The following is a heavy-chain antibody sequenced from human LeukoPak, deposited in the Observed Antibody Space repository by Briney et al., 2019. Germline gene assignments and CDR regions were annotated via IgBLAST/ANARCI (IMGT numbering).Heavy chain of an antibody. CDR1: GYTFTGYY. V-gene: IGHV1-2*02. J-gene: IGHJ3*02. CDR2: TNPNSGGT. D-gene: IGHD3-3*01. Sequence: ASVKVSCKASGYTFTGYYMHWVRQAPGQGLEWMGWTNPNSGGTNYAQKFQGRVTMTRDTSISTAYMELSRLRSDDTAVYYCARSSYDFWTIGAFDIWGQGTMVTVSS. CDR3: ARSSYDFWTIGAFDI.